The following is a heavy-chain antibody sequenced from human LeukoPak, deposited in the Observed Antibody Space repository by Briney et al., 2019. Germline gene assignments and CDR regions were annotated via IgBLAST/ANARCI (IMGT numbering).Heavy chain of an antibody. J-gene: IGHJ4*02. D-gene: IGHD6-6*01. CDR3: ARTYSSSSFFDY. CDR1: GYSISSGYY. CDR2: IYHSGST. Sequence: SETLSLTCAVSGYSISSGYYWDWIRQPPGKGLEWIGSIYHSGSTYYNPSLKSRVTISVDTSKNQFSLKLSSVTAADTAVYYCARTYSSSSFFDYWGQGTLVTVSS. V-gene: IGHV4-38-2*01.